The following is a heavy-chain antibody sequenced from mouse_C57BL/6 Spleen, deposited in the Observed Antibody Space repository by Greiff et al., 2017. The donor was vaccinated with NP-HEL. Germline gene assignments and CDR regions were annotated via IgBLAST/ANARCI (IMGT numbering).Heavy chain of an antibody. V-gene: IGHV1-53*01. CDR1: GYTFTSYW. CDR3: ARGCRAGFAY. D-gene: IGHD3-3*01. Sequence: VQLQQSGTELVKPGASVKLSCKASGYTFTSYWMHWVKQRPGKGLEWIGNINPSDGGTNYNEKFKGKATLTVDTSSSTAYMQLSSLTSEDSAVYYGARGCRAGFAYWGQGTLVTVSA. CDR2: INPSDGGT. J-gene: IGHJ3*01.